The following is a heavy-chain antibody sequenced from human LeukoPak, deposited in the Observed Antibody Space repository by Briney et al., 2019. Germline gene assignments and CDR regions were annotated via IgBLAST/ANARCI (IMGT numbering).Heavy chain of an antibody. CDR1: GFTFSDYY. Sequence: GGSLRLSCAASGFTFSDYYMTWIRRAPGKGLEWVSYIGPSGITTYYTDSVKGRFTISRDNAKNSLSLQINSLRVEDTAVYYCARAYTGSFSGTLEYWGRGTLVTVSS. D-gene: IGHD1-26*01. V-gene: IGHV3-11*04. J-gene: IGHJ4*02. CDR2: IGPSGITT. CDR3: ARAYTGSFSGTLEY.